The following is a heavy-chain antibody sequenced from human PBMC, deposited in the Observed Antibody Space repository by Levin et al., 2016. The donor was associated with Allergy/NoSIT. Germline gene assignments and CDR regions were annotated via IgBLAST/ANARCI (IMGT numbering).Heavy chain of an antibody. V-gene: IGHV3-49*04. Sequence: GESLKISCTASGFTFGDYAMSWVRQAPGKGLEWVGFIRSKAYGGTTEYAASVKGRFTISRDDSKSIAYLQMNSLKTEDTAVYYCTRFITMIVFDYWGQGTLVTVSS. J-gene: IGHJ4*02. CDR3: TRFITMIVFDY. CDR1: GFTFGDYA. CDR2: IRSKAYGGTT. D-gene: IGHD3-22*01.